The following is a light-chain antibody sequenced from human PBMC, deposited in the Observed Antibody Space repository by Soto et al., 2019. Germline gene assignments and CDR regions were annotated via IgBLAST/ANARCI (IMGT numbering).Light chain of an antibody. V-gene: IGKV4-1*01. CDR1: QSVLYSSTNKNY. J-gene: IGKJ4*01. CDR2: WSS. CDR3: QQYYNTPLT. Sequence: DIVMTQSPDSLAVSLGDRATINCKSSQSVLYSSTNKNYLAWYQQKPGQPPKLLIYWSSTRESGVPDRFSGSGSGTDFTLTISSLQAEDGAVYYCQQYYNTPLTFGGGTKVEIK.